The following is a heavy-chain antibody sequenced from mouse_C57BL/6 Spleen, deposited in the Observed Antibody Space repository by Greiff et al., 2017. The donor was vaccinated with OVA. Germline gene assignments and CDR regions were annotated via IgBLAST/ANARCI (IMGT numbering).Heavy chain of an antibody. J-gene: IGHJ1*03. CDR1: GFTFSSYT. D-gene: IGHD4-1*01. Sequence: EVQLVESGGGLVKPGGSLKLSCAASGFTFSSYTMAWVRQTPEKRLEWVATISGGGGNTYYPDSVKGRFTISRDNATNTLYLQMSSLRSEDTALYYCARHHNWDWYVDVWGTGTTVTVSS. CDR2: ISGGGGNT. V-gene: IGHV5-9*01. CDR3: ARHHNWDWYVDV.